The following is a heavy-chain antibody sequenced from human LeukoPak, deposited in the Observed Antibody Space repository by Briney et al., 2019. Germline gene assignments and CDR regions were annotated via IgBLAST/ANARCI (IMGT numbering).Heavy chain of an antibody. Sequence: SETLSLTCTVSGGSISSGGYYWSWIRQHPGEGLEWIGYIYYSGSTYYNPSLKSRVTISVDTSKNQFSLKLSSVTAADTAVYYCARDSSITFDYWGQGTLVTVSS. V-gene: IGHV4-31*03. J-gene: IGHJ4*02. CDR2: IYYSGST. D-gene: IGHD3-10*01. CDR1: GGSISSGGYY. CDR3: ARDSSITFDY.